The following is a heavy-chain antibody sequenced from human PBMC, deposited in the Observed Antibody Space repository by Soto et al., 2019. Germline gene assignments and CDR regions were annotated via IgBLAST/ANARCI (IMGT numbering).Heavy chain of an antibody. Sequence: SETLSLTCTVSGGSISSYYWSWIRQPPGKGLEWIGYIYYSGSTNYNPSLKSRVTISVDTSKNQFSLKLSSVTAADTAVYYRARDLQDYYDSSGYSNWFDPWGQGTLVTVSS. D-gene: IGHD3-22*01. CDR1: GGSISSYY. V-gene: IGHV4-59*01. CDR2: IYYSGST. J-gene: IGHJ5*02. CDR3: ARDLQDYYDSSGYSNWFDP.